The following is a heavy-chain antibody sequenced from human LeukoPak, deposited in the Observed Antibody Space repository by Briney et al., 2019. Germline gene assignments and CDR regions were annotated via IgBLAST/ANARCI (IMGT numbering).Heavy chain of an antibody. J-gene: IGHJ4*02. D-gene: IGHD3-9*01. CDR1: GGSISSFF. CDR2: VHSSGST. CDR3: ARLAPGNYDILNGDPKVVFDY. Sequence: SETLSLTCTVSGGSISSFFWSWIRQPPGKGLEWIGYVHSSGSTKYNPSLKSRVIISVDMSKNQFSLKLRSVSVADTAVYYCARLAPGNYDILNGDPKVVFDYWGQGALVTVSS. V-gene: IGHV4-59*01.